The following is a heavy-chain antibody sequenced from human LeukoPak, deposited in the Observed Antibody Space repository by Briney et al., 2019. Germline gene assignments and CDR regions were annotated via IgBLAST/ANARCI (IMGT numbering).Heavy chain of an antibody. J-gene: IGHJ5*02. CDR2: IHYSGST. Sequence: SQTLSLTCTVSGGSISSGGYYWSWIRQHPGKGLEWIGYIHYSGSTYYNPSLKSRVTISVDTSKNQYSLKLSSVTAADTAVYYCARGDYYDSSGYYSPWGQGTLVTVSS. CDR1: GGSISSGGYY. D-gene: IGHD3-22*01. V-gene: IGHV4-31*03. CDR3: ARGDYYDSSGYYSP.